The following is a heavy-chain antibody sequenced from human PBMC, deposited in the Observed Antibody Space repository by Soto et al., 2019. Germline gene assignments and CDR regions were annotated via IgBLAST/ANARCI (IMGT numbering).Heavy chain of an antibody. Sequence: QVQLVESGGGVVQPGRSLRLSCAASGFTFRDYAMHWVRQAPGKGLEWVTLISSDATNKYLADSVKGRFTISRDNSKNTLYLQMNSLRVEDTGLYYCARQGMAARKYYSTYLDVWGHGTTVIV. D-gene: IGHD6-6*01. V-gene: IGHV3-30-3*01. CDR3: ARQGMAARKYYSTYLDV. CDR2: ISSDATNK. J-gene: IGHJ6*02. CDR1: GFTFRDYA.